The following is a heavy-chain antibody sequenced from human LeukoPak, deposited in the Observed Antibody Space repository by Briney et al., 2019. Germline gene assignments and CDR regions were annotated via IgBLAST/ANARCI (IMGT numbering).Heavy chain of an antibody. CDR1: GFTFSSYA. Sequence: PGGSLRLSCAASGFTFSSYAMSSVRQAPGKGLEWVSGISGSGGSTYYADSVKGRFTISRDNSKSTLYLQMNSLRAEDTAVFYCAKGKYNRDAFDIWGLGTMVTVSS. D-gene: IGHD6-6*01. CDR3: AKGKYNRDAFDI. CDR2: ISGSGGST. V-gene: IGHV3-23*01. J-gene: IGHJ3*02.